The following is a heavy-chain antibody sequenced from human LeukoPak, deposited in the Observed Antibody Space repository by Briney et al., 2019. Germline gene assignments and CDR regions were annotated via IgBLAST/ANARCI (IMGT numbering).Heavy chain of an antibody. CDR1: GGSISSGDYY. Sequence: PSETLSLTCTVSGGSISSGDYYWSWLRQPPGKGLEWIGYIYYSGSTYYNPSLKSRVTISVDTSKNQFSLKLSSVTAADTAVYYCARLKNRDGYNVNFDYWGQGTLVTVSS. V-gene: IGHV4-30-4*01. CDR2: IYYSGST. D-gene: IGHD5-24*01. J-gene: IGHJ4*02. CDR3: ARLKNRDGYNVNFDY.